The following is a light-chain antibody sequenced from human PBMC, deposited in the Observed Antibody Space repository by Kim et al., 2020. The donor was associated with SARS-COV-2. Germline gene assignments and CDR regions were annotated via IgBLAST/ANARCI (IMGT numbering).Light chain of an antibody. CDR3: KQYDNWPIT. CDR2: GAS. V-gene: IGKV3-15*01. J-gene: IGKJ5*01. CDR1: QSVSTY. Sequence: VYRGERATLYWRASQSVSTYLAWYQQKPGQATRLLSYGASTRDTGIPARFSGSGYGTEFTLTISSLQSEDFAVYYCKQYDNWPITFGQGTRLEIK.